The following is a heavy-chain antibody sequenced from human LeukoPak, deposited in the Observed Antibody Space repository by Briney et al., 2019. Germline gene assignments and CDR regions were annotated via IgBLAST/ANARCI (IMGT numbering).Heavy chain of an antibody. D-gene: IGHD1-26*01. CDR3: ARDLSFGSLDF. CDR1: GFILSTHG. Sequence: PGRSLRLSCAASGFILSTHGMHWVRQAPGKGLEWVAGMWYDGSREDYADSVKGRFTISRDMSKNTLNLQMNSLRVEDTAMFYCARDLSFGSLDFRGQGTLVTVSS. J-gene: IGHJ4*02. CDR2: MWYDGSRE. V-gene: IGHV3-33*01.